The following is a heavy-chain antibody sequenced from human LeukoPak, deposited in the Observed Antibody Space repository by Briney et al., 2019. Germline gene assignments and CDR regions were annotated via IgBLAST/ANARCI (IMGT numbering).Heavy chain of an antibody. J-gene: IGHJ6*04. CDR2: IVVGSGNT. CDR1: GFTFTSSA. V-gene: IGHV1-58*01. CDR3: AADCSSTSCSLGYGMDV. D-gene: IGHD2-2*01. Sequence: SVTVSFTASGFTFTSSAVQWVRQARGQRLEWIGWIVVGSGNTNYAQKFQERVTITRDMSTSTAYMELSSLRSEDTAVYYCAADCSSTSCSLGYGMDVWGKGTTITVSS.